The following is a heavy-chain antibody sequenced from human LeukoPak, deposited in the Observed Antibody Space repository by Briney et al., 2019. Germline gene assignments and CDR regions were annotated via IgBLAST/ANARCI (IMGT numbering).Heavy chain of an antibody. V-gene: IGHV3-74*01. Sequence: GRSLRLSCAASVLTFTKYWMLWVRQAPGKGVESVSRINTDGTVTTYAESVKGRFTVSRDNADNTMFLQMNSVRDEDTAVYYCATKQWLAPPPDSWGQGTPVTVSS. D-gene: IGHD6-19*01. CDR1: VLTFTKYW. CDR3: ATKQWLAPPPDS. CDR2: INTDGTVT. J-gene: IGHJ4*02.